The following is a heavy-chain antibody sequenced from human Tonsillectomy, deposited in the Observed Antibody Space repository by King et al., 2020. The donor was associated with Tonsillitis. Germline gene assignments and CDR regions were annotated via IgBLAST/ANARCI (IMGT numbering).Heavy chain of an antibody. CDR3: ARRRSNTRKYYLDY. CDR2: VYPGDSDT. V-gene: IGHV5-51*01. J-gene: IGHJ4*02. Sequence: VQLVESGAEVKKPGESLKISCKASGYTFTSYWIGWVRQMPGKGLEWMGIVYPGDSDTRYSPSFQGQVTISADKSISTAYLQWSSLKAADTAIYYCARRRSNTRKYYLDYWGQGSLVTVAP. D-gene: IGHD2-2*01. CDR1: GYTFTSYW.